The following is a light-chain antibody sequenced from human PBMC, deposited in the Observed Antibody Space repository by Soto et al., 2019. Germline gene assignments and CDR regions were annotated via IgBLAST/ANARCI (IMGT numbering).Light chain of an antibody. J-gene: IGKJ4*01. Sequence: AIRMTQSPSSFSASTGDRVTITCRASQGISSYLAWYQQKPGKAPKLLIYAASTLQSGVPSRFSGSGSGTDVTLTISCLQAEDFATYYCQQYYSYPRTFGGGTKVEIK. CDR1: QGISSY. V-gene: IGKV1-8*01. CDR3: QQYYSYPRT. CDR2: AAS.